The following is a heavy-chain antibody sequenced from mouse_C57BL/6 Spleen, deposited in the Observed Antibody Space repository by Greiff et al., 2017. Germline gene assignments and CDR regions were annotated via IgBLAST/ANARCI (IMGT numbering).Heavy chain of an antibody. CDR1: GYTFTSYW. CDR3: ARAGTGGYFDY. D-gene: IGHD4-1*01. Sequence: QVQLQQPGAELVMPGASVKLSCKASGYTFTSYWMYWVKQRPGQGLEWIGEIDPSDSYTNYNQKFKGKSTLTVDKSSSTAYMQLSSLTSEDSAVYYCARAGTGGYFDYWGQGTTLTVSS. J-gene: IGHJ2*01. CDR2: IDPSDSYT. V-gene: IGHV1-69*01.